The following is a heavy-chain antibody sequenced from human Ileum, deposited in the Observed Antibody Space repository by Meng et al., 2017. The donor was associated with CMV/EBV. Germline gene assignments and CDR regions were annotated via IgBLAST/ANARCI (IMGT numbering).Heavy chain of an antibody. J-gene: IGHJ4*02. CDR2: ISGSGGST. D-gene: IGHD1-26*01. Sequence: GGSLRLSCAASGFTFSSYAMSWVRQAPGKGLEWVSAISGSGGSTYYADSVKGRFAISRDNSKNTLYLQMNSLRAEDTAVYYCAKGVGGNYYYFDYWGQGTLVTVSS. V-gene: IGHV3-23*01. CDR1: GFTFSSYA. CDR3: AKGVGGNYYYFDY.